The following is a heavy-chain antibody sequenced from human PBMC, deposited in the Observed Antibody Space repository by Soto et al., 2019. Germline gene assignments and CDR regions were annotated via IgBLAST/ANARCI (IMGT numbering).Heavy chain of an antibody. CDR1: GVSIHNSHSF. CDR3: GRVVEGATRHTDPDS. CDR2: VYHNGGA. J-gene: IGHJ5*01. V-gene: IGHV4-39*01. D-gene: IGHD2-21*01. Sequence: SETLSLTCTVSGVSIHNSHSFWAWIRQPPGKGLQFNASVYHNGGAHYNSSLKSRVTISVDTANNQVSLRMRSLTAADTAFYYCGRVVEGATRHTDPDSWGQGILVTVSS.